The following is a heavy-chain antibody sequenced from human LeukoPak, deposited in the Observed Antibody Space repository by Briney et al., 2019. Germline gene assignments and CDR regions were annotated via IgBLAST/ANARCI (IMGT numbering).Heavy chain of an antibody. CDR2: IYYGENT. Sequence: PSETLSLTCTVSGGSISSGPYYWGWIRQPPGKGLEWIGNIYYGENTYYNPSLKSRVAISIDTSKNQFYLKLSSLTAADTAVYYCARRDDSSGYHKIFDYWGPGTLVTVSS. CDR1: GGSISSGPYY. V-gene: IGHV4-39*01. J-gene: IGHJ4*02. D-gene: IGHD3-22*01. CDR3: ARRDDSSGYHKIFDY.